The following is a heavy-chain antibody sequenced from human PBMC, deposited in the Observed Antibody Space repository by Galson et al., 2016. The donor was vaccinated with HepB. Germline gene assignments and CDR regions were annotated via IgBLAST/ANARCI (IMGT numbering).Heavy chain of an antibody. CDR3: ATLERRPSGHYYFDS. CDR2: ITHSGDI. D-gene: IGHD3-22*01. Sequence: SETLSLTCVVYRASLNNNYWSWVRQPPGKGLEWLGKITHSGDINYNPPLKSRVTMSADTSSSQFSLKMTSVTAADTAMYYCATLERRPSGHYYFDSWGQGTLVTVSS. V-gene: IGHV4-34*01. CDR1: RASLNNNY. J-gene: IGHJ4*02.